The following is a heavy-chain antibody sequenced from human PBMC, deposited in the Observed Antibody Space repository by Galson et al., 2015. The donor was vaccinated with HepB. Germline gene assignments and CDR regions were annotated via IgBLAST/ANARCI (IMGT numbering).Heavy chain of an antibody. D-gene: IGHD2-2*01. Sequence: SLRLSCAASGFTFSSYAMSWVRQAPGKGLEWVSAISGSGGSTYYADSVKGRFTISRDNSKNTLYLQMNSLRAEDTAVYYCAKDIVVVPAAHLDWGQGTLVTVSS. J-gene: IGHJ4*02. CDR1: GFTFSSYA. CDR3: AKDIVVVPAAHLD. V-gene: IGHV3-23*01. CDR2: ISGSGGST.